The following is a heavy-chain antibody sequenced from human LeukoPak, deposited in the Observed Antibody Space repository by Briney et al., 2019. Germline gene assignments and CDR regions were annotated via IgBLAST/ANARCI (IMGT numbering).Heavy chain of an antibody. Sequence: PSETLSLTCTVSGGSISSYYWSWIRQPPGKGLEWIGYIYYSGSTNYNPSLKSRVTVSVDTSKNQFSLKLSSVTAADTAVYYCARVPNWFDPWGQGTLVTVSS. J-gene: IGHJ5*02. CDR3: ARVPNWFDP. V-gene: IGHV4-59*01. CDR2: IYYSGST. CDR1: GGSISSYY.